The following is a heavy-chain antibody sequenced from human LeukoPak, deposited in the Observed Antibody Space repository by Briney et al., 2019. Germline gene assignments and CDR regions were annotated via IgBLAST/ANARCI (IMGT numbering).Heavy chain of an antibody. CDR2: MNPNSGNT. J-gene: IGHJ4*02. CDR1: GYTFTSYD. D-gene: IGHD2-2*01. V-gene: IGHV1-8*01. CDR3: ARTDCSSTSCLSSRY. Sequence: ASVKVSCKASGYTFTSYDINWVRQAIGQGLEWMGWMNPNSGNTGYAQKFQGRVTMTRNTSISTAYMELGSLRSEDTAVYYCARTDCSSTSCLSSRYWGQGTLVTVSS.